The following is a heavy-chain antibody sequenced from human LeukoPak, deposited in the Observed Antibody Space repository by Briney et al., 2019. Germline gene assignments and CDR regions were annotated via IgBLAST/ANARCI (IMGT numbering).Heavy chain of an antibody. D-gene: IGHD1-26*01. CDR2: IISSGGST. Sequence: ATLTVSCKASGYTFTRYLMHWVRQAPEPGLEWRRTIISSGGSTNYEQKLQGRVTMTRDTSTSTIYMERSSLRSEDTAVYYCAREYEVVESSGSRSSFEYWGQGTLVT. V-gene: IGHV1-46*04. J-gene: IGHJ4*02. CDR3: AREYEVVESSGSRSSFEY. CDR1: GYTFTRYL.